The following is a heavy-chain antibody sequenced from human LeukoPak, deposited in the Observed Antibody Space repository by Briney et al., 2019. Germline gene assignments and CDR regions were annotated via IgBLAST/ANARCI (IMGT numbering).Heavy chain of an antibody. J-gene: IGHJ4*02. V-gene: IGHV1-69*05. D-gene: IGHD6-13*01. Sequence: SVKVSCKASGGTFSSYAISWVRQAPGQGLEWMGRIIPIFGTANNAQKFQGRVTITTDDSTSTAYMALSSLRSEDTAVYYCAREDSSSLDYWGQGTLVTVSS. CDR3: AREDSSSLDY. CDR1: GGTFSSYA. CDR2: IIPIFGTA.